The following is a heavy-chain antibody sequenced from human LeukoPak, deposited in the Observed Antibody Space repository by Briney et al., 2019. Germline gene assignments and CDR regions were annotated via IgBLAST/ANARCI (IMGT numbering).Heavy chain of an antibody. V-gene: IGHV3-11*04. J-gene: IGHJ6*03. CDR3: ARREVVVVPAAIEYYYYYMDV. Sequence: GSLRLSCAASGFTFSDYYMSWIRQAPGKGLEWVSYISSSGSTIYYADSVKGRFTISRDNSKNTLYLQMNSLRAEDTAVYYCARREVVVVPAAIEYYYYYMDVWGKGTTVTVSS. D-gene: IGHD2-2*02. CDR1: GFTFSDYY. CDR2: ISSSGSTI.